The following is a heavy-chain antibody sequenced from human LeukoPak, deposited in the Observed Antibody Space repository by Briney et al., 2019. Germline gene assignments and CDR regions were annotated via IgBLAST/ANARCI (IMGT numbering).Heavy chain of an antibody. CDR2: INHSGST. V-gene: IGHV4-34*01. CDR1: GVSFSGYY. J-gene: IGHJ4*02. CDR3: ARGAGQQQLFDY. Sequence: AETLSLTCAVYGVSFSGYYWSWIRQPPGKGLEWIGEINHSGSTNYTPYPKSRVTRSPDTSKNQFSLKLSSVTAAATAVYYGARGAGQQQLFDYWGQGTLVTVSS. D-gene: IGHD6-13*01.